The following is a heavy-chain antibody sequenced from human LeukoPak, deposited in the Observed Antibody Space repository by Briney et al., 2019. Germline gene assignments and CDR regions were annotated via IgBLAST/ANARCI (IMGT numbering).Heavy chain of an antibody. V-gene: IGHV4-39*01. D-gene: IGHD3-10*01. CDR3: ARHYSQTKLLWCGEQYFDY. Sequence: SETLSLTCTVSGGSISSSSYYWGWIRQPPGKGLEWIGSIYYSGSTYYNPSLKSRVTISVDTSKNQVSLKLSSVTAADTAVYYCARHYSQTKLLWCGEQYFDYWGQGTLVTVSS. CDR1: GGSISSSSYY. J-gene: IGHJ4*02. CDR2: IYYSGST.